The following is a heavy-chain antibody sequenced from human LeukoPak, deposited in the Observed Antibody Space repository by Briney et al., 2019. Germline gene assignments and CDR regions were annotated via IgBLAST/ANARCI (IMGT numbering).Heavy chain of an antibody. D-gene: IGHD3-10*01. CDR1: GGSFSGYY. Sequence: KPSETLSLTCAVYGGSFSGYYWSWIRQPPGKGLEWIGEINHSGSTNYNPSLKSRVTISVDTSKNQFSLKLSSVTAADTAVYYCARHWGGRRITMVRGVHYYMDVWGKGTTVTISS. V-gene: IGHV4-34*01. CDR2: INHSGST. J-gene: IGHJ6*03. CDR3: ARHWGGRRITMVRGVHYYMDV.